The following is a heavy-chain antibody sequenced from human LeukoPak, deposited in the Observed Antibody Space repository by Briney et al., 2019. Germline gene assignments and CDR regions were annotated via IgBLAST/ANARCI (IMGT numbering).Heavy chain of an antibody. CDR3: ARRRRDNYYDSSGYYYENYFDY. J-gene: IGHJ4*02. D-gene: IGHD3-22*01. CDR2: IYYSGST. Sequence: KASETLSLTCTVSGGSISSYYWSWIRQPPGKGLEWIGRIYYSGSTYYNPSLKSRVSMSVDTSKNQFSLKLSSVTAADTAVYYCARRRRDNYYDSSGYYYENYFDYWGQGTLVTVSS. CDR1: GGSISSYY. V-gene: IGHV4-59*04.